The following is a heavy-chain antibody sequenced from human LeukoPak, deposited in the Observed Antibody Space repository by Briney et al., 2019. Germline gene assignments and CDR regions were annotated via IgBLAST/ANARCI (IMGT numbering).Heavy chain of an antibody. J-gene: IGHJ3*02. D-gene: IGHD3-22*01. V-gene: IGHV3-15*01. Sequence: PGGSLRLSCAASGFTFSNAWMSWVRQAPGKGLEWVGRIKSKTDGGTTDYAAPVKGRFTIPRDDSKNTLYLQMNSLKTEDTAVYYCTTDFLYYYDSSGYAFDIWGQGTMVTVSS. CDR2: IKSKTDGGTT. CDR3: TTDFLYYYDSSGYAFDI. CDR1: GFTFSNAW.